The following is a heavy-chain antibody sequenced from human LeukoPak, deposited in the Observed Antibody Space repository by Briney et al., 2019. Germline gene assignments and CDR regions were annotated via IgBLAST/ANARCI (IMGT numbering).Heavy chain of an antibody. J-gene: IGHJ4*02. V-gene: IGHV4-34*01. CDR3: ASGSYYYFDY. Sequence: PSETLSLTCAVYGGSFSDYYWSWIRQPPGKGLEWVGQIDHSGSTNYNPSLKSRVTISVDTSKNQFSLKLSSVTAADTAVYYCASGSYYYFDYWGQGTLVTVSS. CDR2: IDHSGST. CDR1: GGSFSDYY. D-gene: IGHD1-26*01.